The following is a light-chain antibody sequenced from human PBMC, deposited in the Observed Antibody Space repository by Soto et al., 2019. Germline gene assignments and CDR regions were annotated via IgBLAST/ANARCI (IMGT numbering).Light chain of an antibody. CDR2: EGS. Sequence: QSALTQPASVSGSPGQSITISCTGTSSDVGTYNLVSWYQQHPGKAPKLMLYEGSKRPSGVSNRFSGSNSGNTASLTISGLQAEDEADYSCCSYAAGSAPYVFGTGTKLTVL. CDR1: SSDVGTYNL. CDR3: CSYAAGSAPYV. J-gene: IGLJ1*01. V-gene: IGLV2-23*01.